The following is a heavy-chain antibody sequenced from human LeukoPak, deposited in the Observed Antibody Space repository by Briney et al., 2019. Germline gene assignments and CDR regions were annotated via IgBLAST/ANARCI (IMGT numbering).Heavy chain of an antibody. CDR2: IKKDGSTK. CDR1: GFTFSTYW. D-gene: IGHD3-22*01. Sequence: GGSLRLSCAASGFTFSTYWMSWYRQAPGKGLEWVANIKKDGSTKYYVDSVKGRFTISRDNAENSLYLQMSSLRAEDTAVYYCASSYYYDSSGYYYDWYFDLWGRGTLVTVSS. V-gene: IGHV3-7*01. CDR3: ASSYYYDSSGYYYDWYFDL. J-gene: IGHJ2*01.